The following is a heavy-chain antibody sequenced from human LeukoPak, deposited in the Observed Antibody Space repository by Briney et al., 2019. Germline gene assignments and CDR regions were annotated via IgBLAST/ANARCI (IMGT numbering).Heavy chain of an antibody. V-gene: IGHV3-11*01. D-gene: IGHD4-11*01. CDR3: ARPSVTYYYYYYMDV. Sequence: PGGSLRLSCVASGFILNDYYMYWIRQAPGAGLEWVSYISSSGSTIYYSDSVKGRFTISRDNSKNSLYLQMNSLRIEDTALYYCARPSVTYYYYYYMDVWGKGTTVTVSS. J-gene: IGHJ6*03. CDR2: ISSSGSTI. CDR1: GFILNDYY.